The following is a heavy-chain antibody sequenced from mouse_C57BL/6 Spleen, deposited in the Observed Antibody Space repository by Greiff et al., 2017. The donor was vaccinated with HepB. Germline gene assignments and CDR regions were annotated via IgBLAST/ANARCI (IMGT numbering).Heavy chain of an antibody. CDR3: ARHEGRYYSNYVDAMDY. V-gene: IGHV1-62-2*01. Sequence: QVQLQQSGAELVKPGASVKLSCKASGYTFTEYTIHWVKQRSGQGLEWIGWFYPGSGSIKYNEKFKDKATLTADKSSSTVYMELSRLTSEDSAVYFCARHEGRYYSNYVDAMDYWGQGTSVTVSS. J-gene: IGHJ4*01. CDR1: GYTFTEYT. D-gene: IGHD2-5*01. CDR2: FYPGSGSI.